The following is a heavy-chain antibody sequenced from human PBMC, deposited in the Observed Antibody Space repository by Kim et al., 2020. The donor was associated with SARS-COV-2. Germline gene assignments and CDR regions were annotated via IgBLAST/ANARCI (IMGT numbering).Heavy chain of an antibody. CDR2: ISYDGSNK. V-gene: IGHV3-30*18. Sequence: GGSLRLSCAASGFTFSSYGMHWVRQAPGKGLEWVAVISYDGSNKYYADSVKGRFTISRDNSKNTLYLQMNSLRAEDTAVYYCAKDWGEGYGDYNDYWGQGTLVTVSS. CDR3: AKDWGEGYGDYNDY. D-gene: IGHD4-17*01. CDR1: GFTFSSYG. J-gene: IGHJ4*02.